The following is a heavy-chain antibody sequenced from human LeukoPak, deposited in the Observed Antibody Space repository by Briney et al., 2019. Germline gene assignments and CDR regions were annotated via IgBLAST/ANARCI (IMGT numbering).Heavy chain of an antibody. CDR2: IYYSGGT. CDR3: ARGYCSSTSCYPDY. Sequence: PSETLSLTCTVSGGSISSYYWSWIRQPPGKGLEWIGYIYYSGGTNYNPSLKSRVTISVDTSKNQFSLKLSSVTAADTAVYYCARGYCSSTSCYPDYWGQGTLVTVSS. D-gene: IGHD2-2*01. J-gene: IGHJ4*02. CDR1: GGSISSYY. V-gene: IGHV4-59*01.